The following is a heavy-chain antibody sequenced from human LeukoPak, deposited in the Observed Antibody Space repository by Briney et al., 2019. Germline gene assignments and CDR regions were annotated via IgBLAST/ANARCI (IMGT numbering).Heavy chain of an antibody. CDR1: GGSISSYY. CDR3: ARAQYGGYYGMDV. J-gene: IGHJ6*02. CDR2: IYYSVGT. D-gene: IGHD2-8*01. V-gene: IGHV4-59*01. Sequence: SETLSLTCTVSGGSISSYYWSWIRQPPGKGLEWIGFIYYSVGTNYNPSPQSRVTISVDTSKNQFSLKLSSVTAADTAVYYCARAQYGGYYGMDVWGQGTTVTVSS.